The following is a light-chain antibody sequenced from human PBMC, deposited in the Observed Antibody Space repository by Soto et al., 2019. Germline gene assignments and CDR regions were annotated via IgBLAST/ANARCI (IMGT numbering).Light chain of an antibody. CDR2: DVS. CDR1: SSDVGGYNY. Sequence: QSALTQPASVSGSPGQSITISCTGTSSDVGGYNYVSWYQQHPGKAPKLIIYDVSNRPSGVSNRFSGSKSGNTASLTISGLQAEDEADFYCISYASSGYDFGTGTKVTVL. CDR3: ISYASSGYD. V-gene: IGLV2-14*01. J-gene: IGLJ1*01.